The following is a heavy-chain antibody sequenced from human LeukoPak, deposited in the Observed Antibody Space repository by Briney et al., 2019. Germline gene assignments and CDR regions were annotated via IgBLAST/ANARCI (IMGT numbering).Heavy chain of an antibody. CDR1: GGSFSGYY. J-gene: IGHJ4*02. CDR3: AGGGYSYGLYFDY. V-gene: IGHV4-34*01. CDR2: INHSGST. Sequence: SETLSLTCAVYGGSFSGYYWSWIRQPPGKGLEWIGEINHSGSTNYNPSLKSRVTISVDTSKNQFSLKLSSVTAADTAVYYCAGGGYSYGLYFDYWGQGTLVTVSS. D-gene: IGHD5-18*01.